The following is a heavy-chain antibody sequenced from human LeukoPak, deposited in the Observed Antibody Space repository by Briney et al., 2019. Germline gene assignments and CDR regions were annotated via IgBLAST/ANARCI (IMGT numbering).Heavy chain of an antibody. D-gene: IGHD3-16*02. J-gene: IGHJ6*02. CDR1: GSTFSIYA. Sequence: GGSLRLSCAASGSTFSIYAMNWVRQAPGKGLEWISYISSSSSVIYYADSVKGRFTISRDNAKNLLYLQMNSLRDEDTAVYFCARLYRLNNVWGQGTTVTVSS. V-gene: IGHV3-48*02. CDR2: ISSSSSVI. CDR3: ARLYRLNNV.